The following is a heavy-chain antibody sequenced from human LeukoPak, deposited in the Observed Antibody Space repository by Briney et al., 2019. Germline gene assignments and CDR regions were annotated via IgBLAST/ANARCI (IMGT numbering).Heavy chain of an antibody. CDR1: GASFSRYY. J-gene: IGHJ4*03. CDR2: IDHRGDT. CDR3: ARGPTISETGYFDY. D-gene: IGHD1-1*01. Sequence: PSETLSLTCAVYGASFSRYYWSWIRQSPGKGLDWIAEIDHRGDTNYNPSVKSRVTISVDTSKNQFSLKVTSLTAADTAVYYCARGPTISETGYFDYWGQGTPVTVSS. V-gene: IGHV4-34*01.